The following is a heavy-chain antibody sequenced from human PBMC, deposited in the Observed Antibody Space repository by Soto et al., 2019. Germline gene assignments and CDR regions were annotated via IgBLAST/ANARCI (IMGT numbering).Heavy chain of an antibody. CDR2: IYYSGST. CDR1: GGSISSGDYY. D-gene: IGHD4-17*01. Sequence: KPSETLSLTCTVSGGSISSGDYYWSWIRQPPGKGLEWIGYIYYSGSTYYNPSLKSRVTISVDTSKNQFSLKLSSVTAADTAVYYRARVLSPLMTTGYYFDYWGQGTLVTVSS. CDR3: ARVLSPLMTTGYYFDY. J-gene: IGHJ4*02. V-gene: IGHV4-30-4*01.